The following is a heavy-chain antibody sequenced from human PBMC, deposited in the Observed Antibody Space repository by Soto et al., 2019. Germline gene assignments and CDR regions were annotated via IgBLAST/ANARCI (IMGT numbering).Heavy chain of an antibody. CDR3: ARSQYSSSSIDY. CDR2: IHPSDSNT. CDR1: GYSFTSYW. V-gene: IGHV5-51*01. D-gene: IGHD6-6*01. Sequence: PGESLKISCTGSGYSFTSYWIGWVRQMPGKGLGWMGIIHPSDSNTKYSTSFQGQVTISADKSTSTAYLQWRSLKASDTAMYYCARSQYSSSSIDYWGQGTLVTVSS. J-gene: IGHJ4*02.